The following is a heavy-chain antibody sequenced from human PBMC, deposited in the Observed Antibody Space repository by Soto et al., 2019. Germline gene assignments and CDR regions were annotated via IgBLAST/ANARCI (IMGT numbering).Heavy chain of an antibody. CDR1: GVSVSSGSFY. D-gene: IGHD4-17*01. Sequence: SETLSLTCTVSGVSVSSGSFYWACIRQPPGKGLEWIGFGSYSGTTNYKPSLKSRVTISVDTSRSQISLKVSSLTAADTAVYYCARGATVTQYDYWGQGTLVTVS. CDR2: GSYSGTT. CDR3: ARGATVTQYDY. J-gene: IGHJ4*02. V-gene: IGHV4-61*01.